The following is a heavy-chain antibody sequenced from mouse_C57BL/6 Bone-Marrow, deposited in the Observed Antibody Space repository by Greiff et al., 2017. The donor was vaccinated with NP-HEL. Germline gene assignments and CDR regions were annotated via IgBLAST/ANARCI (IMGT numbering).Heavy chain of an antibody. D-gene: IGHD2-5*01. Sequence: QVQLQQPGAELVKPGASVKMSCKASGYTFTSYWITWVKQRPGQGLEWIGDIYPGSGSTNYNEKFKSKATLTVDTSSSTAYMQLSSLTSEDSAVYYCARSDYRNYVWYFEVWGTGTTVTVSS. J-gene: IGHJ1*03. CDR2: IYPGSGST. CDR1: GYTFTSYW. V-gene: IGHV1-55*01. CDR3: ARSDYRNYVWYFEV.